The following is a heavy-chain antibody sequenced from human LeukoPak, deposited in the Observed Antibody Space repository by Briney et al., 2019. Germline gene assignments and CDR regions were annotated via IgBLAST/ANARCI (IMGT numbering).Heavy chain of an antibody. Sequence: QAGGSLRLPCAASEFTFSSYWMSWVRQAPGKGLEWVASIKQDGSEKYYVDSVKGRFTISRDNAKNSLYLQMNSLRAEDSALYYCSRRNAWSSGWFHFDYWGQGTLVTVSS. CDR3: SRRNAWSSGWFHFDY. CDR1: EFTFSSYW. D-gene: IGHD6-19*01. CDR2: IKQDGSEK. V-gene: IGHV3-7*03. J-gene: IGHJ4*02.